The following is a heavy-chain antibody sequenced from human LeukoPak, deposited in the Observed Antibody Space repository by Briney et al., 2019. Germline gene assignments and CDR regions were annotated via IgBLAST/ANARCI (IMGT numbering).Heavy chain of an antibody. Sequence: SETLSLTCTVSGGSISNSTYYWGWIRQPPGKGLEWVGTVYYSGSAYYNPSLKSRVTISVDTSKNQFSLKLRSVTAADTAVYYCARRIFGLYYFDCWGQGSLVTVSS. D-gene: IGHD3/OR15-3a*01. V-gene: IGHV4-39*01. CDR2: VYYSGSA. CDR3: ARRIFGLYYFDC. CDR1: GGSISNSTYY. J-gene: IGHJ4*02.